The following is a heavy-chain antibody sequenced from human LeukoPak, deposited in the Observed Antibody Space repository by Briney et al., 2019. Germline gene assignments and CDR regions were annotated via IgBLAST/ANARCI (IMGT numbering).Heavy chain of an antibody. Sequence: GGSLRLSCAASGFTFSSYSMTWVRQAPGRGLEWVSSISSSSSYIYYADSVKGRFTISRDNAKNSLYLQMNSLRAEDTAVYYCARGEATEADYWGQGTLVTVSS. CDR3: ARGEATEADY. V-gene: IGHV3-21*01. CDR2: ISSSSSYI. D-gene: IGHD1-26*01. CDR1: GFTFSSYS. J-gene: IGHJ4*02.